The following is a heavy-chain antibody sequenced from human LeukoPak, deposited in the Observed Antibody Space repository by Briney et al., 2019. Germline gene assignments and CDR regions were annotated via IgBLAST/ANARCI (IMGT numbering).Heavy chain of an antibody. Sequence: ASVKVSCKAAGYTFNSYAMNWVRQAPGERLQWVGWINTNTGNPTYAQAFTGRFVFSLDTSVTTAYLQISGLKADDTAVYYCTRGPLIPHCGGDCYSGGGEYWGQGTLVTVSS. CDR1: GYTFNSYA. V-gene: IGHV7-4-1*02. CDR2: INTNTGNP. J-gene: IGHJ4*02. CDR3: TRGPLIPHCGGDCYSGGGEY. D-gene: IGHD2-21*02.